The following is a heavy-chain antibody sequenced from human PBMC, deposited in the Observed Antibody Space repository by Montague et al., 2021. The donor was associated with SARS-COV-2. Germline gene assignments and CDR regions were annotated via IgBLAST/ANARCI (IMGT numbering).Heavy chain of an antibody. V-gene: IGHV4-31*03. J-gene: IGHJ4*02. D-gene: IGHD1-26*01. CDR1: GDSTSSGGYY. CDR2: ISSSGRS. Sequence: TLSLTCTVSGDSTSSGGYYWSWIRQHPGKGLEWLGYISSSGRSFYNPSFRSRLTISLDASKNQFSLQLSSVTAADTALYYCARVLGSGSYQFDYWGQGTLVTVSS. CDR3: ARVLGSGSYQFDY.